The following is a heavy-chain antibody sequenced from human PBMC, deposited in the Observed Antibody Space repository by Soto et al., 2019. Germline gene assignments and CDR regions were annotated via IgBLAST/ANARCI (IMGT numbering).Heavy chain of an antibody. J-gene: IGHJ6*02. CDR2: ISYDGSNK. D-gene: IGHD2-2*01. V-gene: IGHV3-30-3*01. Sequence: QVQLVESGGGVVQPGRSLRLSCAASGFTFSSYAMHWVRQAPGKGLEWVAVISYDGSNKYYADSVKGRFTISRDNSKNTLYLQMNSLRAEDTAVYYCARDGVPAARYYYYGMDVWCQGTTVTVSS. CDR1: GFTFSSYA. CDR3: ARDGVPAARYYYYGMDV.